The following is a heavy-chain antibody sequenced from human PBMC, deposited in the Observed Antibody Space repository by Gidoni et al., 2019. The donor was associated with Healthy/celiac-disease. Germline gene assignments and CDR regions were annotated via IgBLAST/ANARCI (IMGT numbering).Heavy chain of an antibody. Sequence: QVQPVESGVGVVQPGRSLRLPCAASGFTFSSYGMHWVRQAPGKGLEWVAVLGYDGSNKYYADSVKGRFTISRDNSKNTLYLQMNSLRAEDTAVYYCARDRPAMVFWGQGTLVTVSS. CDR3: ARDRPAMVF. V-gene: IGHV3-33*01. CDR2: LGYDGSNK. J-gene: IGHJ4*02. CDR1: GFTFSSYG. D-gene: IGHD5-18*01.